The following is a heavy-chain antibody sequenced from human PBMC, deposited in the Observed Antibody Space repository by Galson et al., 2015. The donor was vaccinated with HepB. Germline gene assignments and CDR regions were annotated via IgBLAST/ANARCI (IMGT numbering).Heavy chain of an antibody. CDR1: GYTFTAYY. V-gene: IGHV1-2*02. Sequence: SVKVSCKASGYTFTAYYIHWVRQAPGQGLEWMGWINPNSGAANYAQQFQGRVTMTRDTSITTFYMEVSRLRSDDTAVYYCARGSGYATVYSYSYYYMDVWGKGTTVTVSS. CDR3: ARGSGYATVYSYSYYYMDV. D-gene: IGHD5/OR15-5a*01. J-gene: IGHJ6*03. CDR2: INPNSGAA.